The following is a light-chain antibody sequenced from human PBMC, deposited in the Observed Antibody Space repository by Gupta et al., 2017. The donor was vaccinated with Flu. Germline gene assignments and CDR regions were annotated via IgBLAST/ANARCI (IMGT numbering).Light chain of an antibody. CDR1: QSVSSSY. V-gene: IGKV3-20*01. CDR2: GAA. CDR3: QQYGSSPPWT. Sequence: EFVFTQSPGTLSLSPGERATLSCRASQSVSSSYLAWYQQKPGQAPRLLIYGAASRATGIPDRFSGSGSGTEFTLTISRLEQEDFAVYYCQQYGSSPPWTFGQGTKVEIK. J-gene: IGKJ1*01.